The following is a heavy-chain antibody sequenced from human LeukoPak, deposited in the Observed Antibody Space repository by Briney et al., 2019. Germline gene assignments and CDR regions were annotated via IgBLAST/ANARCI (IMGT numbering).Heavy chain of an antibody. J-gene: IGHJ6*02. Sequence: GASVKVSCKVSGYTLTELSMHWVRQAPGKGLEGMGGFDPEDGETIYAQKFQGRVTMTEDTSTDTAYMELSSLRSEDTAVYYCATLGYCSGGSCRYYYYYYGMDVWGQGTTVTVSS. V-gene: IGHV1-24*01. CDR2: FDPEDGET. CDR1: GYTLTELS. CDR3: ATLGYCSGGSCRYYYYYYGMDV. D-gene: IGHD2-15*01.